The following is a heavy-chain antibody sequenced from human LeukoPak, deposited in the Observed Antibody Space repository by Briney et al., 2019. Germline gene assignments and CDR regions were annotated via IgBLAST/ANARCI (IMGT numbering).Heavy chain of an antibody. D-gene: IGHD3-22*01. CDR1: GFTFSSYG. V-gene: IGHV3-30*02. CDR3: ARDYYDSSGYYYFDY. Sequence: GGSLRLSCAASGFTFSSYGMHWVRQAPGKGLEWVAFIRYDGSNKYYADSVKGRFTISRDNAKNSLYLQMNSLRAEDTAVYYCARDYYDSSGYYYFDYWGQGTLVTVSS. J-gene: IGHJ4*02. CDR2: IRYDGSNK.